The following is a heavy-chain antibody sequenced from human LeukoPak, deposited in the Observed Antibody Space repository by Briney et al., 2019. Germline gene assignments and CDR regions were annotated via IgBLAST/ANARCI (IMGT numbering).Heavy chain of an antibody. V-gene: IGHV3-30*03. CDR1: EFTFITYD. D-gene: IGHD3-10*01. CDR3: TRGYGSFDN. Sequence: PGGSLRLSCAASEFTFITYDMHWVRQAPGKGLEWVAIISYDGNEKYYADSVKGRFTISRDNSKNTLYLQMNSPIADDTAVYYCTRGYGSFDNWGQGTLVIVSS. CDR2: ISYDGNEK. J-gene: IGHJ4*02.